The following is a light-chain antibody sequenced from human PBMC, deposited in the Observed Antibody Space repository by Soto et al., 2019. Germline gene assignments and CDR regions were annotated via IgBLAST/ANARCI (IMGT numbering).Light chain of an antibody. CDR2: YAS. CDR1: KSVRKN. Sequence: EIMMTQSPATLSVSPGERATLSCRASKSVRKNLAWYQQKPGQAPRPLIYYASTRATGIPARFSGSGSGTEFTLTISSLQSEDFALYYCQQYNNWPPITFGQGTRLEIK. CDR3: QQYNNWPPIT. V-gene: IGKV3-15*01. J-gene: IGKJ5*01.